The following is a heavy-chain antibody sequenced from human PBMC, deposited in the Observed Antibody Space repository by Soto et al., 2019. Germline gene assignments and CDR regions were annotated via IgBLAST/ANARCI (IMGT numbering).Heavy chain of an antibody. D-gene: IGHD5-12*01. V-gene: IGHV2-5*02. CDR3: AHTPGIVATIGT. CDR2: IYWDDDK. Sequence: SGPTLVNPTQTLTLTCTFSGFSLSTSGVGVGWIRQPPGKALEWLALIYWDDDKRYSPSLKSRLTITKDTSKNQVVLTMTNMYLVDTATYYCAHTPGIVATIGTWGQGTLVTVSS. CDR1: GFSLSTSGVG. J-gene: IGHJ5*02.